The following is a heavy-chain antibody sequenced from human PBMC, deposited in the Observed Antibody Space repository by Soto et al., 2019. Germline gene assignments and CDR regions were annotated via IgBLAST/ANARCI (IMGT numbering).Heavy chain of an antibody. Sequence: QVQLQESGPGLLKPSEPLSLTCPVSGGSISSYFWSWIRQPPGKGLEWIGYIFYSGSTNYNPSLKSRVTISVDTSKNQFSLKLSSVTAADTAVYYCARYGSGSYYTHNFDYWGQGTLVTVSS. D-gene: IGHD3-10*01. CDR3: ARYGSGSYYTHNFDY. CDR1: GGSISSYF. J-gene: IGHJ4*02. V-gene: IGHV4-59*01. CDR2: IFYSGST.